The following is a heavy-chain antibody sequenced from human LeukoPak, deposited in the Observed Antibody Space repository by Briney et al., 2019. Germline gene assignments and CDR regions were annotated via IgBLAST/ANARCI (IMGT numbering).Heavy chain of an antibody. V-gene: IGHV1-2*02. CDR3: AREITIFGVAYDR. J-gene: IGHJ5*02. CDR2: INPNSGGT. D-gene: IGHD3-3*01. CDR1: GYTFTGYY. Sequence: GASVKVSCKASGYTFTGYYMHWVRQAPGQGLEWMGWINPNSGGTNYAQKFQGRVTMTRDTSISTAYMELSRLRSDDTAVYYCAREITIFGVAYDRWGQGTLVTVSS.